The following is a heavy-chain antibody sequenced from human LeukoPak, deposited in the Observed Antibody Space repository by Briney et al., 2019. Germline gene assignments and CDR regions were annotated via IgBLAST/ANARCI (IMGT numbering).Heavy chain of an antibody. Sequence: SETLSLTCNVSGGSISDYFWSWIRQPAGKGLEWIGRIYGSGSANYNPSLKSRVTMSVDTSKNQFSLRVTSVTAADTAVYYCARGPGQATYEAFDFWGQGTLVTVSS. CDR3: ARGPGQATYEAFDF. D-gene: IGHD1-26*01. J-gene: IGHJ4*02. V-gene: IGHV4-4*07. CDR1: GGSISDYF. CDR2: IYGSGSA.